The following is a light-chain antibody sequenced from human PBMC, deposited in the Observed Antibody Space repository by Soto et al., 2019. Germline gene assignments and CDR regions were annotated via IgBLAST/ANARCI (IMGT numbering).Light chain of an antibody. CDR3: QHSDSYPEA. CDR1: QSINSW. CDR2: KAS. Sequence: MTQSAAALSLSVGDRVTITCRASQSINSWLAWYQQKPGKAPKLLMYKASTLKSGVPSRFSGSGSGTEFTLTISSLQPDDFATYYCQHSDSYPEAFGQGTKADI. J-gene: IGKJ1*01. V-gene: IGKV1-5*03.